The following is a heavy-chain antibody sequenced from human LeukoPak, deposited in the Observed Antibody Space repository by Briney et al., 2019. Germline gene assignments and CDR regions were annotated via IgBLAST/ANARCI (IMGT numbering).Heavy chain of an antibody. CDR2: ISSSGSTI. D-gene: IGHD4-17*01. CDR1: GFTFSSYE. Sequence: GGSLRLSCAASGFTFSSYEMNWVRQAPGKGLEWVSYISSSGSTIYYADSVKGRFTISRDNAKNSLYLQMNSLRAEDTAVYYCAKEGYGDYVSYFDYWGQGTLVTVSS. V-gene: IGHV3-48*03. J-gene: IGHJ4*02. CDR3: AKEGYGDYVSYFDY.